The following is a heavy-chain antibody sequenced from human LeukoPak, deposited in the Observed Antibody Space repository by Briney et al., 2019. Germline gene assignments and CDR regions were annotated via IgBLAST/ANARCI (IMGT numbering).Heavy chain of an antibody. CDR3: AKRVLDNTVWGDHWFDP. Sequence: GGSLRLSCAASGFTFSNYAMTWVRQAPGKGLEWVSGITVRGGAYYADSVKGRFTVSRDNSKNTLYLHMNSLRAEDTAVYYCAKRVLDNTVWGDHWFDPWGQGTMVTVSS. CDR1: GFTFSNYA. CDR2: ITVRGGA. V-gene: IGHV3-23*01. D-gene: IGHD7-27*01. J-gene: IGHJ5*02.